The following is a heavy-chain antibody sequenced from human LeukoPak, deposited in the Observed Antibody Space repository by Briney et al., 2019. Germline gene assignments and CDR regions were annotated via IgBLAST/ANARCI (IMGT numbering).Heavy chain of an antibody. CDR1: GFSFSVYW. V-gene: IGHV3-74*01. CDR2: IKTDGSIT. Sequence: GGSLRLSCAASGFSFSVYWMHWVRQAPGKGPVWVSRIKTDGSITDYADFVKGRFTISRDNSQNTVSLQLNNLRIEDTALYYCAKTSLSDPSGHYYYMDVWGKGTTVTVSS. J-gene: IGHJ6*03. CDR3: AKTSLSDPSGHYYYMDV. D-gene: IGHD3-3*01.